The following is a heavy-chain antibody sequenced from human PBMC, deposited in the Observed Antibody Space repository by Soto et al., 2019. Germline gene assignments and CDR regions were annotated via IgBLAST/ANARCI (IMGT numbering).Heavy chain of an antibody. CDR2: ISTAGDT. J-gene: IGHJ4*02. CDR3: ARGQEVGAHFFDS. D-gene: IGHD2-15*01. V-gene: IGHV3-13*01. CDR1: GFTFSGFD. Sequence: GGSLRLSCEASGFTFSGFDMHWVRQPTGKGLEWVSTISTAGDTYYAVSVKGRFTISRDNAKNSLSLQMNSLRAGDTAVYFCARGQEVGAHFFDSWGQGTQVTVSS.